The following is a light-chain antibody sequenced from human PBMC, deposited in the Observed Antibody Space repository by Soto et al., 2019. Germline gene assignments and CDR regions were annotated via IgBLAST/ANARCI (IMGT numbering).Light chain of an antibody. CDR3: SSYSGSSTHLL. J-gene: IGLJ2*01. CDR1: STDIGGFNY. V-gene: IGLV2-14*01. Sequence: QSALTQPASVSGSPGQSIIMSCTGTSTDIGGFNYVSWYRQYPGKAPRLMIYDVTNRPSGVSNRFSGSKSGSTAYLSISGLQAEDEATYYRSSYSGSSTHLLFGGGTKLTVL. CDR2: DVT.